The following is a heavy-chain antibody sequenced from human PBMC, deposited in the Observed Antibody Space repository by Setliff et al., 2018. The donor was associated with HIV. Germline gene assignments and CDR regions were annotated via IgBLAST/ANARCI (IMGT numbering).Heavy chain of an antibody. CDR3: AREGLWFGDRGYYMDV. D-gene: IGHD3-10*01. V-gene: IGHV1-2*02. Sequence: GASVKVSCKASGYTFTNYYMHWVRQAPGQGLEWMGWINPNSGGTNYAQKFQGRVTMTRDTSISTAYMELSRLRSDDTAVYYCAREGLWFGDRGYYMDVWGTGTAVTVSS. CDR1: GYTFTNYY. J-gene: IGHJ6*03. CDR2: INPNSGGT.